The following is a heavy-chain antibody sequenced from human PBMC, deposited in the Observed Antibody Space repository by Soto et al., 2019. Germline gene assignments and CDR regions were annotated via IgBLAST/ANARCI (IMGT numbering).Heavy chain of an antibody. V-gene: IGHV1-2*02. CDR3: ARERIESRRSWFDP. D-gene: IGHD6-6*01. CDR2: INATSGST. J-gene: IGHJ5*02. CDR1: GYSFSTHS. Sequence: ASVKFSCKASGYSFSTHSIRWVRQALGQGLEWMGWINATSGSTKYSQKFRGRVTMTRDTSVSTAYMELSRMRSDDTDVYYCARERIESRRSWFDPCGQGTLVTVSS.